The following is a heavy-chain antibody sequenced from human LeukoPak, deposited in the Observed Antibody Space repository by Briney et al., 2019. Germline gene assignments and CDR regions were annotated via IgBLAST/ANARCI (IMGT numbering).Heavy chain of an antibody. CDR3: ARGIAVAGRRYYFDY. J-gene: IGHJ4*02. D-gene: IGHD6-19*01. CDR2: IKKDGSEK. V-gene: IGHV3-7*03. CDR1: GFTFSSYW. Sequence: GGSLRLSCAASGFTFSSYWMSWVRQAPGKGLEWVANIKKDGSEKYYVDSVKGRFTISRDNAKNSLYLQMNSLRAEDTAVYYCARGIAVAGRRYYFDYWGQGTLVTVSS.